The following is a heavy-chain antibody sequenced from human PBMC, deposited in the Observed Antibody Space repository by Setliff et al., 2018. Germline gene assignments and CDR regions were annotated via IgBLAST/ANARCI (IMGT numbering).Heavy chain of an antibody. Sequence: KPSETLSLTCTVSDGSSSSHYWSWIRQPPGKGLEWIGYIHFSGTTNYNPSLKSRVTLSLDTSKNQFSLELSSVTAADTAMYYCARENGYCSGGACCFMFDYWGQGTLVTVSS. V-gene: IGHV4-59*11. CDR1: DGSSSSHY. CDR2: IHFSGTT. J-gene: IGHJ4*02. D-gene: IGHD2-15*01. CDR3: ARENGYCSGGACCFMFDY.